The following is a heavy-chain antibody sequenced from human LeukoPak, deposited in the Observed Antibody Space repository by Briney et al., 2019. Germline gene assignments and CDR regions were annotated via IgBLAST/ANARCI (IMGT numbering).Heavy chain of an antibody. Sequence: SGTLSLTCGVSYGSITDTNYWTWVRQPPGKGLEWIGEVNLHGDTNYNPSLKGRVDISVDKFENHISLQLTSATAADTAVYAREGGPYRPLDYSGQGIMVTVSS. J-gene: IGHJ4*02. V-gene: IGHV4-4*02. CDR3: EGGPYRPLDY. CDR1: YGSITDTNY. D-gene: IGHD5-24*01. CDR2: VNLHGDT.